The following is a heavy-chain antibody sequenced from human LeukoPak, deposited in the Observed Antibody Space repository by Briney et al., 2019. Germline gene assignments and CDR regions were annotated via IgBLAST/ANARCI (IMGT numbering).Heavy chain of an antibody. CDR3: TSSSDYYDSSGYYYNFDY. D-gene: IGHD3-22*01. CDR2: IYTSGST. Sequence: PSETLSLTCTVSGNSFGDYYWSWIRQPAGKGLEWIGRIYTSGSTTYNPSLKSRVTMSVDTSKSQFSLNLMSVTAADMAVYYCTSSSDYYDSSGYYYNFDYWGQGTLVTVSS. J-gene: IGHJ4*02. CDR1: GNSFGDYY. V-gene: IGHV4-4*07.